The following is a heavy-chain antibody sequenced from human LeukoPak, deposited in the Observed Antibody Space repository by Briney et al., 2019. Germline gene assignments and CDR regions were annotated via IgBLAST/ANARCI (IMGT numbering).Heavy chain of an antibody. Sequence: SETLSLTCTVSGGSIRGNYWSWVRQPPGKGLEWIAYIYYSGSTNYNPSLKSRVTISLDTSKNQFSLKLSSVTAADTAVYYCAVGATHYYMDVWGKGTTVTVSS. CDR2: IYYSGST. CDR1: GGSIRGNY. J-gene: IGHJ6*03. CDR3: AVGATHYYMDV. V-gene: IGHV4-59*08. D-gene: IGHD3-16*01.